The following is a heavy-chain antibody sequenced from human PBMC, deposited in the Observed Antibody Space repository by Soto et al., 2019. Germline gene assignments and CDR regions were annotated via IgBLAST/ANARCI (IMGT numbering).Heavy chain of an antibody. CDR3: ARKDIVTTNWLDP. J-gene: IGHJ5*02. CDR1: GESFIGYY. CDR2: VNHRGST. D-gene: IGHD5-12*01. Sequence: SETLSLTCAVYGESFIGYYWTWIRQPPGKGLEWIGEVNHRGSTNYNPSLKSRVTISIDTSKNQFSLKLTSVTAADTSVYYCARKDIVTTNWLDPWGQGTLLTVYS. V-gene: IGHV4-34*01.